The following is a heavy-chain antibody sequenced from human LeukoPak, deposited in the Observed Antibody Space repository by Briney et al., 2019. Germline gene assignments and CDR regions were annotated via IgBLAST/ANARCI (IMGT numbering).Heavy chain of an antibody. Sequence: GASGKVSCKASGGTFSSYAISWGRQAPGQGLEWMGRIIPIFGIANYAQKFQGRVTITADKSTSTAYMELSSLRSEDTAVYYCARDRSGTFDYWGQGTLVTVSS. V-gene: IGHV1-69*04. D-gene: IGHD2-15*01. CDR2: IIPIFGIA. J-gene: IGHJ4*02. CDR1: GGTFSSYA. CDR3: ARDRSGTFDY.